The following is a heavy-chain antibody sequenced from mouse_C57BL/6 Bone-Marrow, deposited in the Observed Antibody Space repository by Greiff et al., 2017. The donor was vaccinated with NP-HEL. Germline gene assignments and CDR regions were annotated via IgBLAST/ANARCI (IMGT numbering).Heavy chain of an antibody. J-gene: IGHJ2*01. CDR1: GYTFTSYW. CDR3: TRSPLDYYGSSYDFDY. V-gene: IGHV1-5*01. D-gene: IGHD1-1*01. Sequence: EVQLQQSGTVLARPGASVKMSCKTSGYTFTSYWMHWVKQRPGQGLEWIGAIYPGNSDTSYNQKFKGKAKLTAVTSASTAYMELSSLTNEDSAVYYCTRSPLDYYGSSYDFDYWGQGTTLTVSS. CDR2: IYPGNSDT.